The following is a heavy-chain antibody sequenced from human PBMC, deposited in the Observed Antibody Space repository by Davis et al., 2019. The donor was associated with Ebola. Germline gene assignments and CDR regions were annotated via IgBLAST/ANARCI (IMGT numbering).Heavy chain of an antibody. Sequence: GESLNTSCAGSGFIFSAYSMAWVRQAPATGLEWVSRISGSGSDTSHADSVKGQFSISRDNSKNTLYLQMNSLGAEDTARCYGAKDRRQWLTPHHLDFWGQGTLVTGSS. CDR3: AKDRRQWLTPHHLDF. D-gene: IGHD6-19*01. CDR2: ISGSGSDT. CDR1: GFIFSAYS. J-gene: IGHJ4*02. V-gene: IGHV3-23*01.